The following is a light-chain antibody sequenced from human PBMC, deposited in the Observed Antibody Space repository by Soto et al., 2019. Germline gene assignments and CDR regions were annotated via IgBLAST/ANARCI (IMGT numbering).Light chain of an antibody. CDR2: GAS. CDR1: QSVGRNF. CDR3: HQYAGSPLT. V-gene: IGKV3-20*01. J-gene: IGKJ4*01. Sequence: EIVLTQSPGTLSLSPGESTTLSCRASQSVGRNFLAWYQQKPGRAPRLLIHGASYRATGVPDRFSGSGSETDFTLTISRLEPEDFAVYCCHQYAGSPLTFGGGTKVEIK.